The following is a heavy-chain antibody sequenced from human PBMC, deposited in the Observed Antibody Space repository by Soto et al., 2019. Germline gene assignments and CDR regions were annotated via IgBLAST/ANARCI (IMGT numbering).Heavy chain of an antibody. D-gene: IGHD6-19*01. CDR3: AKSGNGWWRGLDS. CDR1: GLTFGDYA. V-gene: IGHV3-23*01. Sequence: EVQLLESGGGLMQRGGSLRLSCAASGLTFGDYALSWVRLAPGKGLEWVSAINYNGENTFYLDSVRGRFTISRDNSRDKLFLQMNNRRDEDTAVYYCAKSGNGWWRGLDSWGQGTLVTVSS. CDR2: INYNGENT. J-gene: IGHJ5*01.